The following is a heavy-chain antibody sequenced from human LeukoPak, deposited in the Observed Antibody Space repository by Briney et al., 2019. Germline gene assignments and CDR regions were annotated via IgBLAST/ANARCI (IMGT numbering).Heavy chain of an antibody. CDR3: AKHRSESSGYRFDN. CDR2: MYSGGST. V-gene: IGHV3-53*01. D-gene: IGHD3-22*01. CDR1: GFSVSSSY. Sequence: PGGSLRLSCAGSGFSVSSSYMSWVRQAPGKGLEWVSVMYSGGSTYYADSVKGRFAISRDNSRNTLYLQMNSLRAEDAAVYYCAKHRSESSGYRFDNWGQGTPVTVST. J-gene: IGHJ4*02.